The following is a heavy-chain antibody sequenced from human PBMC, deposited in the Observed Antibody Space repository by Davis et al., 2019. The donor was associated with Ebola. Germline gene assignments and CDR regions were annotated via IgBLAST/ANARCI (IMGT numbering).Heavy chain of an antibody. CDR2: ISGSGGST. CDR1: GFTVSSNY. Sequence: PGGSLRLSCAASGFTVSSNYMSWVRQAPGKGLEWVSAISGSGGSTYYADSVKGRFTISRDNSKNTLYLQMNSLRAEDTAVYYCAKWGEYCSGGSCSAFDIWGQGTMVTVSS. J-gene: IGHJ3*02. V-gene: IGHV3-23*01. D-gene: IGHD2-15*01. CDR3: AKWGEYCSGGSCSAFDI.